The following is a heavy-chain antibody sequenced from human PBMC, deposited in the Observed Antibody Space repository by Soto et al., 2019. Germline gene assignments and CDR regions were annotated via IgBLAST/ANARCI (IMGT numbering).Heavy chain of an antibody. CDR1: GDSISRIDYY. CDR3: GREGGSYDSGVYLIRGAFDI. D-gene: IGHD3-22*01. V-gene: IGHV4-31*02. J-gene: IGHJ3*02. CDR2: IYFRGNT. Sequence: SETLSLTCSVSGDSISRIDYYWTWIRQHPEKGLEWIGNIYFRGNTYYSPSLESRLTISVDTSKNQFSLKLTSVTAADTAVYYCGREGGSYDSGVYLIRGAFDIWGQGTMVTVSS.